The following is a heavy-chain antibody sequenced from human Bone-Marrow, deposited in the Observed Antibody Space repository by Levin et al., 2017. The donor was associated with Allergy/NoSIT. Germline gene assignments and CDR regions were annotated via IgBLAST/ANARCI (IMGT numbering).Heavy chain of an antibody. CDR1: GYTFTTFY. CDR3: ARERQGIAARQPVDY. V-gene: IGHV1-46*01. CDR2: INPSGGSS. J-gene: IGHJ4*02. Sequence: AASVKVSCKASGYTFTTFYMHWVRQAPGQGLEWVGLINPSGGSSRYAQKFQGRVTMTRDTSTSTVYMEVSSLRSEDTAVYYCARERQGIAARQPVDYWGQGTLVTVSS. D-gene: IGHD6-6*01.